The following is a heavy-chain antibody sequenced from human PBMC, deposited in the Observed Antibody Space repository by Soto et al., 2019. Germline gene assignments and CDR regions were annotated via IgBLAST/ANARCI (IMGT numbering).Heavy chain of an antibody. J-gene: IGHJ4*01. CDR1: GGSIYSGGYY. D-gene: IGHD2-2*01. CDR2: IFYSGTT. V-gene: IGHV4-31*03. Sequence: QVQLQESGPGLVKPSQTLSLTCTVSGGSIYSGGYYWSWLRQHPGKGLEWIGYIFYSGTTYYNPSLTSRVTISLDTSKKQFSLKLTSLTAADTAVYYCARTYASSPYFDYWGQEPWSPSPQ. CDR3: ARTYASSPYFDY.